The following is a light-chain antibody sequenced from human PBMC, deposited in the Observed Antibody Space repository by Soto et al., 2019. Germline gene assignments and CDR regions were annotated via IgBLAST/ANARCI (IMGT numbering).Light chain of an antibody. V-gene: IGKV1-27*01. CDR3: QKYNSAPWT. CDR1: QGISMY. Sequence: DIQMTQSPSSLSASVGDRVTITCRASQGISMYLAWYQQKPGKAPKLLINAASTLQSGVPSRFSGSGSGTDFTLTISSLQPEDVATYYCQKYNSAPWTFGQGTKVEIK. J-gene: IGKJ1*01. CDR2: AAS.